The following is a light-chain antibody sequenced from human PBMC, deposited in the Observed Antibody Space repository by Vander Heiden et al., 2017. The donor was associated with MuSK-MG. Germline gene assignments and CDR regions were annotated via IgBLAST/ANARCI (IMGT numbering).Light chain of an antibody. CDR1: QSVTGGY. Sequence: EIVLTQSPATLYLSPGERATLSCGASQSVTGGYLGWYQQKRGLAPRVLIYDASRRATGIPDRFSGSGSGTDFTLTISRLEPEDFAVYYCQQYYNSPTFGPGTKVDVK. V-gene: IGKV3D-20*01. J-gene: IGKJ3*01. CDR3: QQYYNSPT. CDR2: DAS.